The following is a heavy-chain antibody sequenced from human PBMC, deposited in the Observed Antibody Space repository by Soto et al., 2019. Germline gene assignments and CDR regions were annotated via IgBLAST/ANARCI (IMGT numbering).Heavy chain of an antibody. J-gene: IGHJ6*02. V-gene: IGHV1-46*01. CDR1: GYIFTSYY. CDR2: INPFDGSR. Sequence: ASVKVSCKASGYIFTSYYIHWVRQAPGQGLEWMGWINPFDGSRMFAQSFQGRVTMTRDTSTSTVYMEVSSLRSEDTAVYYCARSALWFGELLPDYYYYYGMDVWGQGTTVTVSS. D-gene: IGHD3-10*01. CDR3: ARSALWFGELLPDYYYYYGMDV.